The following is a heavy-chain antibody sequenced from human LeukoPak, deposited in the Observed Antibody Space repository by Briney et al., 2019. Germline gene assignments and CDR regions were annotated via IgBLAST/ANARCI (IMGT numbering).Heavy chain of an antibody. D-gene: IGHD3-22*01. CDR3: AKTDVDSSGYCPHDY. V-gene: IGHV3-30*02. J-gene: IGHJ4*02. CDR1: GFTFSSYG. CDR2: IRYDGSNK. Sequence: GGSLRLSCAASGFTFSSYGMHWVRQAPGKGLEWVAFIRYDGSNKYYADSVKGRFTISRDNSRNTLYLQMNSLRAEDTAVYYCAKTDVDSSGYCPHDYWGQGTLVTVSS.